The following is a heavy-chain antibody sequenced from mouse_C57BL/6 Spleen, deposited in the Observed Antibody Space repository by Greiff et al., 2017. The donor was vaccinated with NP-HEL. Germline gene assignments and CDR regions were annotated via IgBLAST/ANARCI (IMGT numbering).Heavy chain of an antibody. D-gene: IGHD1-1*01. Sequence: QVQLKQPGAELVKPGASVKLSCKASGYTFTSYWMQWVKQRPGQGLEWIGEIDPSDSYTNYNQKFKGKATLTVDTSSSTAYMQLSSLTSEDSAVYYCARRKGYGSSLYWYFDVWGTGTTVTVSS. CDR2: IDPSDSYT. CDR3: ARRKGYGSSLYWYFDV. CDR1: GYTFTSYW. J-gene: IGHJ1*03. V-gene: IGHV1-50*01.